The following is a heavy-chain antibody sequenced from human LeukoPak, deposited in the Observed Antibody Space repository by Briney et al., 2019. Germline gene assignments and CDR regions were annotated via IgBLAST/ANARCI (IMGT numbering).Heavy chain of an antibody. J-gene: IGHJ4*02. CDR1: GFTFSRYW. CDR3: AKLYSSSWLGY. D-gene: IGHD6-13*01. CDR2: ISGSGGST. V-gene: IGHV3-23*01. Sequence: GGSLRLSCVGSGFTFSRYWLNWVRQAPGKGLEWVSAISGSGGSTYYADSVKGRFTISRDNSKNTLYLQMNSLRAEDTAVYYCAKLYSSSWLGYWGQGTLVTVSS.